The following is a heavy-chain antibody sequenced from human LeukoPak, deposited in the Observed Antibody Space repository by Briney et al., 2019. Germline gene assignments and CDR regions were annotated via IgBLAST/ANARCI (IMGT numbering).Heavy chain of an antibody. CDR2: ISGSGGST. D-gene: IGHD3-3*01. CDR1: GFTFSSYA. J-gene: IGHJ4*02. V-gene: IGHV3-23*01. CDR3: AKKPLLTIFGVADRDY. Sequence: GGSLRLSRAASGFTFSSYAMSWVRQAPGKGLEWVSAISGSGGSTYYADSVKGRFTISRDNSKNTLYLQMNSLRAEDTAVYYCAKKPLLTIFGVADRDYWGQGTLVTVSS.